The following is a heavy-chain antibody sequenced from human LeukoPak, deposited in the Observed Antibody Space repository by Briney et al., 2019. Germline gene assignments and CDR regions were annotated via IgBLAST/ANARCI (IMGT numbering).Heavy chain of an antibody. J-gene: IGHJ4*02. CDR3: ARSPLAYSSGWYFDH. CDR1: GGSISSYY. D-gene: IGHD6-19*01. CDR2: IYYSGST. Sequence: PSETLSLTCTVSGGSISSYYWSWIRQPPGKGLEWIGYIYYSGSTNYNPSLKSRVTISVDTSKNQFSLKLSSVTAADTAVYYCARSPLAYSSGWYFDHWGQGTLVTVSS. V-gene: IGHV4-59*01.